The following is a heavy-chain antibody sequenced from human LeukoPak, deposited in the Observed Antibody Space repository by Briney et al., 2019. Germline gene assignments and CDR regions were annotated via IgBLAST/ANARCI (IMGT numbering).Heavy chain of an antibody. V-gene: IGHV4-59*11. D-gene: IGHD6-19*01. CDR3: ARQAVAGQFDY. Sequence: SETLSLTCTVSGGSISSHHWSWIRQPPGKGLEWIGYIYYSGSTNYNPSLKSRVTISVDTSKNQFSLKLSSVTAADTAVYYCARQAVAGQFDYWGQGTLVTVSS. CDR2: IYYSGST. CDR1: GGSISSHH. J-gene: IGHJ4*02.